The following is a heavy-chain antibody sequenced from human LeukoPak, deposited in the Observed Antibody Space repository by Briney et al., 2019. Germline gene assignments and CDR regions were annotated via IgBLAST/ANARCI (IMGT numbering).Heavy chain of an antibody. Sequence: PSETLSLTCAVYGGSFSGYYWSWIRQPPGKGLEWIGEINHSGSTNYNPSLKSRVTISVDTSKNQFSLKLSSVTAADTAVYYCARSPTYGSGSYYPRLFNYWGQGTLVTVSS. V-gene: IGHV4-34*01. J-gene: IGHJ4*02. CDR3: ARSPTYGSGSYYPRLFNY. CDR1: GGSFSGYY. CDR2: INHSGST. D-gene: IGHD3-10*01.